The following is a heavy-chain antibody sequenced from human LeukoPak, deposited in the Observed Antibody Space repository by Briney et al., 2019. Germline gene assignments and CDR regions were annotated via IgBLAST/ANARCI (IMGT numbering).Heavy chain of an antibody. J-gene: IGHJ4*02. V-gene: IGHV4-4*02. CDR2: VSLEGVR. CDR1: GGSITTTNW. D-gene: IGHD4-17*01. CDR3: AVTGVTTVTTFDY. Sequence: SETLSLTCGVSGGSITTTNWWSWVRQFPGQGLQWIGEVSLEGVRNYNPSLTSRVTISVDRSKNQFSLKLSSVTAADTAVYYCAVTGVTTVTTFDYWGQGTLVTVSS.